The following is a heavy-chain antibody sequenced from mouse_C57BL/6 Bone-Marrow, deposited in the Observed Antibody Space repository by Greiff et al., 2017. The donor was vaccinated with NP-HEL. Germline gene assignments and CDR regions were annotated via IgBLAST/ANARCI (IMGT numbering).Heavy chain of an antibody. CDR3: ARGGVVATRYFDY. D-gene: IGHD1-1*01. V-gene: IGHV3-8*01. Sequence: EVMLVESGPGLAKPSQTLSLTCSVTGYSITSDYWNWIGKFPGNKLEYMGYISYSGSTYYNPSLKSRISITRDTSKNQYYLQLNSVTTEDTATYYCARGGVVATRYFDYWGQGTTLTVSS. CDR1: GYSITSDY. CDR2: ISYSGST. J-gene: IGHJ2*01.